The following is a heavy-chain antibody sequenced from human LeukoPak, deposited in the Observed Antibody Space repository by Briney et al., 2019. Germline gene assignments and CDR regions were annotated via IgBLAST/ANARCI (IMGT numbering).Heavy chain of an antibody. CDR2: INGDGSST. D-gene: IGHD3-10*01. V-gene: IGHV3-74*01. J-gene: IGHJ6*02. Sequence: GGSLRLSCAASGFTFSDSWLHWVRQAPGKGLVWISRINGDGSSTSYADSVKGRFTISISRDSAKNTLYLQMNSLRAEDTAVYYCVSYHGSGSHYHYSMDVWGQGTTVTVSS. CDR3: VSYHGSGSHYHYSMDV. CDR1: GFTFSDSW.